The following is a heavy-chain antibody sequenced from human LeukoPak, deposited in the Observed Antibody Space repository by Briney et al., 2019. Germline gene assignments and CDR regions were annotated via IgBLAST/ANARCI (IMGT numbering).Heavy chain of an antibody. V-gene: IGHV3-48*01. J-gene: IGHJ4*02. Sequence: GGSLRLSCAASGFTFSSYSMNWVRQAPGKGLEWVLYISSSSSTIYYADSVKGRFTISRDNAKNSLYLQMNSLRAEDTAVYYCAREGVRGVPFDYWGQGTLVTVSS. CDR2: ISSSSSTI. CDR3: AREGVRGVPFDY. D-gene: IGHD3-10*01. CDR1: GFTFSSYS.